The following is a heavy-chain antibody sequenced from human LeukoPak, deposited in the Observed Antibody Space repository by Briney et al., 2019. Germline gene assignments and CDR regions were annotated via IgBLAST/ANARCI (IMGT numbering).Heavy chain of an antibody. CDR3: ARVGSLYYDFWSGYSPRGYADY. D-gene: IGHD3-3*01. Sequence: GGSLRLSCAASGFTVSSNYMSWVRQAPGKGLEWVSVIYSGGSTYYADSVKGRFTISRDNSKNTLYLRMNSLRAEDTAVYYCARVGSLYYDFWSGYSPRGYADYWGQGTLVTVSS. V-gene: IGHV3-66*01. J-gene: IGHJ4*02. CDR2: IYSGGST. CDR1: GFTVSSNY.